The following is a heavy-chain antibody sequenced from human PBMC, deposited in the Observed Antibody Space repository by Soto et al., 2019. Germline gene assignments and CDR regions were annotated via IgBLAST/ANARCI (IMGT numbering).Heavy chain of an antibody. V-gene: IGHV1-46*01. CDR2: INPLTTSGST. CDR3: ARDLAAAAY. Sequence: QVQLVQSGGEVKKPGASAKVSCKASAYIFTNYYIPWVRQPPGQGLEWRAIINPLTTSGSTNYAKNFQGRVTVTRDTSTSTVYLELRSLRSDDTAVYYCARDLAAAAYWGQGTLVTVSS. J-gene: IGHJ4*02. CDR1: AYIFTNYY. D-gene: IGHD6-13*01.